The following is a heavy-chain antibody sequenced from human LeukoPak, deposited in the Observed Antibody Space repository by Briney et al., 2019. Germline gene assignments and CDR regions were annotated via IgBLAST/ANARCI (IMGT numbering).Heavy chain of an antibody. V-gene: IGHV3-30*02. CDR2: IRYDGSNK. CDR3: AKDPLPYCSSTSCYLYFDY. Sequence: GGSLRLSCAASGFSFSSYGMHWVRQAPGKGLEWVAFIRYDGSNKYYADSVKGRFTISRDNSKNTLYLQMNSLRAEDTAVYYCAKDPLPYCSSTSCYLYFDYWGQGTLVTVSS. D-gene: IGHD2-2*01. J-gene: IGHJ4*02. CDR1: GFSFSSYG.